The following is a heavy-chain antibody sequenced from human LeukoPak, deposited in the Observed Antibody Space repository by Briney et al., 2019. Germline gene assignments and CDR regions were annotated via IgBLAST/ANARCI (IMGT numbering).Heavy chain of an antibody. CDR1: GFTFSSYW. J-gene: IGHJ4*02. V-gene: IGHV3-7*01. CDR3: ARAQLTSMLADY. D-gene: IGHD5-18*01. Sequence: GGSLRLSCAASGFTFSSYWMSWVRQAPGKGLEWVANMKQDGSEIYYVDSVKGRFTISRDNARNSLYLQMNSLRAEDTAVYYCARAQLTSMLADYWGQGTLVTVSS. CDR2: MKQDGSEI.